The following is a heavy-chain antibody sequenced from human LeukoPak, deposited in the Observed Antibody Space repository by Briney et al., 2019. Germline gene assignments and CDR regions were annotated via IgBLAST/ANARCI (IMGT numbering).Heavy chain of an antibody. Sequence: GGSLRLSCAASGFTVNSYAMSWVRQGPGKGLEWVSTISGSGDNTYYADSVRDRFTISRDNSRNTLYLQMNSLRAEDTAVYYCAKVLSWQLGNFDYWGQGTLVTVSS. V-gene: IGHV3-23*01. CDR3: AKVLSWQLGNFDY. J-gene: IGHJ4*02. CDR1: GFTVNSYA. D-gene: IGHD6-6*01. CDR2: ISGSGDNT.